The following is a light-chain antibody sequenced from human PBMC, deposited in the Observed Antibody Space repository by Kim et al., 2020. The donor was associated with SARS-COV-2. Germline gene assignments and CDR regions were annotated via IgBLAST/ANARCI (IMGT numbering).Light chain of an antibody. CDR1: NSNIKSNS. V-gene: IGLV1-47*01. CDR3: AAWDDSLSAYV. J-gene: IGLJ1*01. CDR2: WNE. Sequence: QSVLTQPPSVSGTPGQRVTISCSGSNSNIKSNSVYWYQQLPGSAPKLLIYWNEQRPSGVPDRVSGSKSGTSASLVISGLRSEDEADYYCAAWDDSLSAYVFATGTKVTV.